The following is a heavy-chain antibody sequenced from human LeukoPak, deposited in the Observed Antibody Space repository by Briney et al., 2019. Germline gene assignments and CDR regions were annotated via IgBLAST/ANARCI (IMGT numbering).Heavy chain of an antibody. J-gene: IGHJ4*02. CDR3: ARTPPSLGWYLDY. CDR2: IYHSGST. CDR1: GGSISSSNW. V-gene: IGHV4-4*02. Sequence: PSETLSLTCAVSGGSISSSNWWSWVRQPPGKGLEWIGEIYHSGSTNYNPSLKSRVTISVDKSKNQFSLKLSSVTAADTAVYYCARTPPSLGWYLDYWGQGTLVTVSS. D-gene: IGHD6-19*01.